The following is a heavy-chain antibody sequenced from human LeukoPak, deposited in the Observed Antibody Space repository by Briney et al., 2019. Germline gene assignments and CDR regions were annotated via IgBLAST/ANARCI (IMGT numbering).Heavy chain of an antibody. V-gene: IGHV4-30-4*07. Sequence: SETLSLTCAVSGGSLSSNGYSWNWIRQPPGKGLEWIGYIYYSGYANYNPSLRSRVAISVDTSKNQFSLKVNSVTAADTAVYYCATLRLRGAPSFDYWGQGTLVTVSS. CDR3: ATLRLRGAPSFDY. D-gene: IGHD4-17*01. J-gene: IGHJ4*02. CDR2: IYYSGYA. CDR1: GGSLSSNGYS.